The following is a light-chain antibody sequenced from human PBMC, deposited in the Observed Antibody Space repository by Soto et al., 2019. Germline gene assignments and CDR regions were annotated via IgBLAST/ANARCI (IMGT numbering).Light chain of an antibody. V-gene: IGKV3-15*01. CDR2: GAS. CDR3: QQYNSGRT. J-gene: IGKJ2*01. Sequence: EIVMTQSPAILSVSPGERATLSCRASQSVSSNLAWYQQKPGQAPRLVIYGASTRATGIPARFSGSGSGTEYTHTISSLQSEDFAVYYCQQYNSGRTCGQGTKLEIK. CDR1: QSVSSN.